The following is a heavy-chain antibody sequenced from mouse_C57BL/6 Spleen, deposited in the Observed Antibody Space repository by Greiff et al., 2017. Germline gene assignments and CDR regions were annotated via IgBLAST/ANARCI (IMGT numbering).Heavy chain of an antibody. J-gene: IGHJ4*01. CDR2: FYPGSGSI. Sequence: QVQLQQSGAELVKPGASVKLSCKASGYTFTEYTIHWVKQRSGQGLEWIGWFYPGSGSIKYNEKFKDKATLTADKSSSTVYMELSRLTSEDSAVYFCARHEADYYGSSHGAMDYWGQGTSVTVSS. CDR3: ARHEADYYGSSHGAMDY. V-gene: IGHV1-62-2*01. CDR1: GYTFTEYT. D-gene: IGHD1-1*01.